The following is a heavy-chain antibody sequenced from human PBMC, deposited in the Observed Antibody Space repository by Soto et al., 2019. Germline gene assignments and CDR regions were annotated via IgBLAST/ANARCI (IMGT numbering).Heavy chain of an antibody. CDR2: ISSSSSTI. V-gene: IGHV3-48*01. J-gene: IGHJ4*02. Sequence: HPGGSLRLSCAASGFTFSSYSMNWVRQAPGKGLEWVSYISSSSSTIYYADSVKGRFTISRDNAKNSLYLQMNSLRAEDTAVYYCAREISYGPFDYWGQGTLVTSPQ. CDR3: AREISYGPFDY. D-gene: IGHD5-18*01. CDR1: GFTFSSYS.